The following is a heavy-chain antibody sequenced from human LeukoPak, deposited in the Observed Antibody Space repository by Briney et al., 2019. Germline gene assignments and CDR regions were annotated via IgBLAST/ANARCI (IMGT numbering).Heavy chain of an antibody. CDR1: GHTFISYG. J-gene: IGHJ2*01. CDR2: ISGYNGNT. Sequence: ASVKVSCTASGHTFISYGISSVRRAPGQGLEWMGWISGYNGNTNYAQNLQGRVTMTTDTSTSTAYMELRSLRSDDTAVYYCARGLGVVTAQSEQPKPRYFDLWGRGTQVTVSS. CDR3: ARGLGVVTAQSEQPKPRYFDL. D-gene: IGHD2-21*02. V-gene: IGHV1-18*01.